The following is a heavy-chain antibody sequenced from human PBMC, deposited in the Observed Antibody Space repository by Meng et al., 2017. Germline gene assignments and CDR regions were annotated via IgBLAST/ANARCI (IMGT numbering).Heavy chain of an antibody. D-gene: IGHD2-21*02. V-gene: IGHV7-4-1*02. Sequence: VKVSCKASGYTFTSYAMNWVRQAPGQGLEWMGWINTNTGNPTCAQGFTGRFVFSLDTSVSTAYLQISSLKAEDTAVYYCARKPALAYCGGDCRNYYYGMDVWGQGTTVTVSS. J-gene: IGHJ6*02. CDR2: INTNTGNP. CDR3: ARKPALAYCGGDCRNYYYGMDV. CDR1: GYTFTSYA.